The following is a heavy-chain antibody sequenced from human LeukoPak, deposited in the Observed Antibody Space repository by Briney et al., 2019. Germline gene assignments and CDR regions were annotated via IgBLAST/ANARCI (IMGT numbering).Heavy chain of an antibody. Sequence: GGSLRLSCAASGFTFSSYSMNWVRQAPGKGLEWVSYISSSSNTIYYADSVKGRFTISRDNAKNSLYLQMNSLRAEDTAVYYCARVKVEQWLVRYFDYWGEGTLVTVSS. CDR1: GFTFSSYS. CDR2: ISSSSNTI. V-gene: IGHV3-48*01. J-gene: IGHJ4*02. CDR3: ARVKVEQWLVRYFDY. D-gene: IGHD6-19*01.